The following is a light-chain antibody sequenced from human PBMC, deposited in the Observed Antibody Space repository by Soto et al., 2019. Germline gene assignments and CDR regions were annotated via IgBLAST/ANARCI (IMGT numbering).Light chain of an antibody. J-gene: IGLJ2*01. CDR1: SSDVGGYNY. Sequence: QSALTQPASVSGSPGQSITISCTGTSSDVGGYNYVSWYQQHPGKAPKLMIYDVSNRPSGVSNRFSGSKSGNTASLTISGLQAEDEADYYCSSYTSSSIFFGGGTKVTVL. CDR2: DVS. CDR3: SSYTSSSIF. V-gene: IGLV2-14*01.